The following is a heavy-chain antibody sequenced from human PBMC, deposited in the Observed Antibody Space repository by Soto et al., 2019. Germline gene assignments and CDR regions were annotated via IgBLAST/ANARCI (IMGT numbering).Heavy chain of an antibody. CDR3: ARGPGELARTEWFDP. CDR2: TSSDGNDK. D-gene: IGHD6-6*01. Sequence: QVQLVESGGGVVQPGESLRLSCIVSGFNFSTYALHWVRQAPGEGQEWVAVTSSDGNDKYYADDVQGRFTIARDNSKNTLFRQMNSLRVGDTAVYYGARGPGELARTEWFDPWGQGTLVIVSS. CDR1: GFNFSTYA. J-gene: IGHJ5*02. V-gene: IGHV3-30*04.